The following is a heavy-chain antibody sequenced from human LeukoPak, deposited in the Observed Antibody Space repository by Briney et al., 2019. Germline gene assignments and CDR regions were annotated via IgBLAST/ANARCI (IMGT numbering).Heavy chain of an antibody. CDR3: AKLTTVVTPVAFDI. CDR2: IRYDGSNK. CDR1: GFTFSSYG. J-gene: IGHJ3*02. V-gene: IGHV3-30*02. Sequence: GGSLRLSCAASGFTFSSYGMHWVRQAPGKGLEWVAFIRYDGSNKYYADSVKGRFTISRDNSKNTLYLQMNSLRAEDTAVYYCAKLTTVVTPVAFDIWGQGTMVTVSS. D-gene: IGHD4-23*01.